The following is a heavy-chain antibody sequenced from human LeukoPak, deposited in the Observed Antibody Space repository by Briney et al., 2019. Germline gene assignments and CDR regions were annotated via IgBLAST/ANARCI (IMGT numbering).Heavy chain of an antibody. Sequence: GGSLRLSCAASGFTFRSYGMSWVRQAPGKGLEWVSTINWSGGSTRYADSVKGRFTISRDNSKNTLYLQMNSLRAEDTAVYYCARWNTGIGIDYWGQGTLVTVSS. D-gene: IGHD5-18*01. CDR3: ARWNTGIGIDY. J-gene: IGHJ4*02. CDR1: GFTFRSYG. CDR2: INWSGGST. V-gene: IGHV3-23*01.